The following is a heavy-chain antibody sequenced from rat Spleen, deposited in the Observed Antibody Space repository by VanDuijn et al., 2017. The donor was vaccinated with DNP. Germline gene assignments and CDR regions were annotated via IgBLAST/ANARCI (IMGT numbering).Heavy chain of an antibody. Sequence: VQLVESGGGLVQPKESLTISCAASGFTFSNAAMYWVRQAPGKGLEGVARIRTKPNNYATYYADSVKGRFTISRYDSKSMVYLQMDTLKTEDTAMYYCTTAGFDYWGQGVMVTVSS. CDR1: GFTFSNAA. V-gene: IGHV10-5*01. J-gene: IGHJ2*01. CDR3: TTAGFDY. CDR2: IRTKPNNYAT.